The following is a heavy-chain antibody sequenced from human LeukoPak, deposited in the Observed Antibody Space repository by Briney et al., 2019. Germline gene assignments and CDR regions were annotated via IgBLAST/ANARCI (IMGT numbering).Heavy chain of an antibody. CDR2: IKQDGTEQ. J-gene: IGHJ4*02. D-gene: IGHD3-10*01. V-gene: IGHV3-7*04. CDR1: GFTFSTYY. Sequence: SGGCLRLSCAASGFTFSTYYMAWVRQAPGKGLEWVANIKQDGTEQYYGGSVRGRFTISRDNARNSLYLQLESLTVEDTAVYFCAGGFGFLIESWGQGTLVTVSS. CDR3: AGGFGFLIES.